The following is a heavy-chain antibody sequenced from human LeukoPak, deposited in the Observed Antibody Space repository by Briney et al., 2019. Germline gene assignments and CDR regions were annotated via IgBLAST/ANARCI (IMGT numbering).Heavy chain of an antibody. Sequence: GESLRLSCAASGFTFSTYAMHWVRQAPGKGLEWVAVISYDGSNKYYADSVKGRFTISRDNSKNTLYLQMNSLRAEDTAVYYCASGSGWYRGGLDYWGQGTLVTVSS. CDR2: ISYDGSNK. CDR3: ASGSGWYRGGLDY. CDR1: GFTFSTYA. V-gene: IGHV3-30-3*01. D-gene: IGHD6-19*01. J-gene: IGHJ4*02.